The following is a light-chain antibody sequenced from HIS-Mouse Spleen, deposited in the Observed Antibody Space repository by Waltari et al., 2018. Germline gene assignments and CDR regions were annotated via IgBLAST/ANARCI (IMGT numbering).Light chain of an antibody. CDR2: EGS. Sequence: QSALTQPASVSGSPGQSIPIPCPGTSSAVGSYNLVSWYQQHPGKAPKLMIYEGSKRPSGVSNRFSGSKSGNTASLTISGLQAEDEADYYCCSYAGSSTFEVFGGGTKLTVL. J-gene: IGLJ2*01. V-gene: IGLV2-23*03. CDR1: SSAVGSYNL. CDR3: CSYAGSSTFEV.